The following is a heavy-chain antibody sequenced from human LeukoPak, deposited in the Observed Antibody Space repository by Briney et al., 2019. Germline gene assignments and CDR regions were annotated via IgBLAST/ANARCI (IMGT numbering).Heavy chain of an antibody. J-gene: IGHJ4*02. Sequence: GGSLRLSCAASGFTFGNYWMHWVRQVPGKGLVWVSRIDTDGSITNYADSARSRFTISRDNARNNLYLQMNSLRAEDTAVYYWVRDRGGRNGYWGQETLFTVSS. V-gene: IGHV3-74*01. CDR1: GFTFGNYW. CDR3: VRDRGGRNGY. D-gene: IGHD3-10*01. CDR2: IDTDGSIT.